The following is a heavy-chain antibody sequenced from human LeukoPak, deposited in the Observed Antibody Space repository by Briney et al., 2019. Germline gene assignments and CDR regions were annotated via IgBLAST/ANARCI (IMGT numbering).Heavy chain of an antibody. CDR1: GGSFSGYY. Sequence: SETLSLTCAVYGGSFSGYYWSWIRQPPGKGLEWIGEINHSGSTNYNPSLKSRVTISVDTSKNQFSLKLSSVTAADTAVYYCARGRYDLWSGYYTSNYFDYWGQGTLVTVSS. D-gene: IGHD3-3*01. CDR3: ARGRYDLWSGYYTSNYFDY. CDR2: INHSGST. J-gene: IGHJ4*02. V-gene: IGHV4-34*01.